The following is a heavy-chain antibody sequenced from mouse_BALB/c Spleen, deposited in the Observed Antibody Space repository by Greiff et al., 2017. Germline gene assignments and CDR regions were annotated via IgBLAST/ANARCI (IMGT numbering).Heavy chain of an antibody. V-gene: IGHV5-17*02. CDR1: GFTFSSFG. CDR3: ARSTLRSYAMDY. Sequence: EVKLVESGGGLVQPGGSRKLSCAASGFTFSSFGMHWVRQAPEKGLEWVAYISSGSSTIYYADTVKGRFTISRDNPKNTLFLQMTSLRSEDTAMYYCARSTLRSYAMDYWGQGTSVTVSS. D-gene: IGHD1-1*01. J-gene: IGHJ4*01. CDR2: ISSGSSTI.